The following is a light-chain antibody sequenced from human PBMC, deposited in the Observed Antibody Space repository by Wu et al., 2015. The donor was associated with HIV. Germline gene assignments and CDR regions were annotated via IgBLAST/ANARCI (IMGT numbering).Light chain of an antibody. CDR1: QSVSSH. CDR3: QQFGSSLYT. Sequence: EIVLTQSPATLSLSPGEKATLSCRTSQSVSSHLAWYQQKPGQAPRLLIYDSSNRATGIPARFSGSGSGTDFTLTISRLEPEDFAVYYCQQFGSSLYTFGQGTKLVIK. CDR2: DSS. J-gene: IGKJ2*01. V-gene: IGKV3-11*01.